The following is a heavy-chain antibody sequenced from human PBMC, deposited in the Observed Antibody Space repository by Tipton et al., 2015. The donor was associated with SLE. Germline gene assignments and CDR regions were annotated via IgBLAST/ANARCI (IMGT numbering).Heavy chain of an antibody. Sequence: LRLSCAVYGGSFSSYYWCWIRQPPGRGLEWIGEVNHRGSASYNPSLKSRVTISVDTSKNQFSLKLSSMTAADTAVYYCARHPHDLQYWSAWGQGSLVTVSA. CDR1: GGSFSSYY. CDR2: VNHRGSA. V-gene: IGHV4-34*01. D-gene: IGHD4-11*01. CDR3: ARHPHDLQYWSA. J-gene: IGHJ4*02.